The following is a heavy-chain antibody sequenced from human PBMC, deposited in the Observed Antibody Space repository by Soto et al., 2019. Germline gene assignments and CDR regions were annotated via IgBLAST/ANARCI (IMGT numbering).Heavy chain of an antibody. Sequence: QVQLQESGPGLLKPSQTLSLSCTVSGGSISSGGSYWSWIRQHPEKGLEWIGYIFHRGSTHYNPSXXXRXXISLDTFKNQFSLKLSSVTAADTAVYFCAKWAGSSAWYFERWGRGTLVTVSS. CDR2: IFHRGST. CDR3: AKWAGSSAWYFER. CDR1: GGSISSGGSY. V-gene: IGHV4-31*03. J-gene: IGHJ2*01. D-gene: IGHD3-10*01.